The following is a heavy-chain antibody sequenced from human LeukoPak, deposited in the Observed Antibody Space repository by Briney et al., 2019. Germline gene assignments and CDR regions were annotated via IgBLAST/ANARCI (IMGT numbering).Heavy chain of an antibody. Sequence: ASVKVSCKASGDTFSMYAISWVRQAPGQGLEWMGWISAYNGNTNYAQKLQGRVTMTTDTSTSTAYMELRSLRSDDTAVYYCARGGTGTRISDYWGQGTLVTVSS. CDR3: ARGGTGTRISDY. J-gene: IGHJ4*02. V-gene: IGHV1-18*01. CDR2: ISAYNGNT. D-gene: IGHD1-7*01. CDR1: GDTFSMYA.